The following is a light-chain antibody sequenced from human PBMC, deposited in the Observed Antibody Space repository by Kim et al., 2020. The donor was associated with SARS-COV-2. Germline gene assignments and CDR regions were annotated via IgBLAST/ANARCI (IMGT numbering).Light chain of an antibody. CDR2: DVI. J-gene: IGLJ1*01. CDR1: NSYVSGSDS. V-gene: IGLV2-14*03. Sequence: GQSITIACTGVNSYVSGSDSVSWYQQHPGKAPKLMIYDVINRPSGVSDRFSGSKSDNTASLTISGLQAEDEADYFCSSYTGTHTYVFGSGTKVTVL. CDR3: SSYTGTHTYV.